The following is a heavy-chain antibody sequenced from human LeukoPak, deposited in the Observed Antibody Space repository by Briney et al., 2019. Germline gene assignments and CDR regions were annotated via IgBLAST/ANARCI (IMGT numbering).Heavy chain of an antibody. CDR3: ARDLFAGGELRIEQQLLGNWFDP. J-gene: IGHJ5*02. CDR2: ISSISSYI. Sequence: GGSLRLSCAASGFTFSTYTMNWVRQAPGKRLEWVSSISSISSYIYSADSVKGRFTISRDNAKTSLYLQMNSLRAEDTAVYYCARDLFAGGELRIEQQLLGNWFDPWGQGTLVTVSS. CDR1: GFTFSTYT. V-gene: IGHV3-21*01. D-gene: IGHD6-13*01.